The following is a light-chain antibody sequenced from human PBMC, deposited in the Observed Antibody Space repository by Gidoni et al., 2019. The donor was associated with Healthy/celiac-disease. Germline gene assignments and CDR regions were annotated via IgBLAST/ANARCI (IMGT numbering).Light chain of an antibody. CDR2: AAS. V-gene: IGKV1-39*01. Sequence: DIQMTQSPSSLSASVGDRVTITCRASQSISSYLNWYQQKPGKATKLLIYAASSLQSGVPSSFSGSGSGTDCTLTISSLQPEDFATYYCQQSYSTPRTFGQGTKVEIK. J-gene: IGKJ1*01. CDR1: QSISSY. CDR3: QQSYSTPRT.